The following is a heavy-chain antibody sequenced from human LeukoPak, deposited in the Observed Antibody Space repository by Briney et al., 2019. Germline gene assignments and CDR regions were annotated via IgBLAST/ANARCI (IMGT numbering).Heavy chain of an antibody. CDR2: IKQDGSEK. Sequence: GGSLRLSCAASGFTFSSYWMSWVRQAPGKGLEWVASIKQDGSEKYYVDSVKGRFTISRDNAKNSLYLQMNSLRAEDTAVYYCARSKGRDGYVYYFDYWGQGTLVTVSS. V-gene: IGHV3-7*01. J-gene: IGHJ4*02. D-gene: IGHD5-24*01. CDR1: GFTFSSYW. CDR3: ARSKGRDGYVYYFDY.